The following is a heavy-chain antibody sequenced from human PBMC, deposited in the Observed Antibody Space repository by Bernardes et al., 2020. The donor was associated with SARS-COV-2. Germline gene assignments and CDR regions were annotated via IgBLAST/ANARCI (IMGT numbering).Heavy chain of an antibody. J-gene: IGHJ6*01. CDR3: ATDIKGGLLRFLYYAMDV. CDR2: ISGNSESI. V-gene: IGHV3-9*01. D-gene: IGHD3-3*01. Sequence: GGSLRLSCAASGFTFHDYAMHWVRQAPGKGLEWVSGISGNSESIGYGASVKGRFTISRDNAKNSLYLQMNSLTAEDTAIYYCATDIKGGLLRFLYYAMDVWGQGTMVTVS. CDR1: GFTFHDYA.